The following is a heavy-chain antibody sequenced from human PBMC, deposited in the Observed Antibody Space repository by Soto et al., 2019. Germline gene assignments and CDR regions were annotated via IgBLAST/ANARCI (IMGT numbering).Heavy chain of an antibody. CDR3: ASGSSSWLYYFDY. CDR1: GGSISSGDYY. Sequence: QVQLQESGPGLVKPSQTLSLTCTVSGGSISSGDYYWSWIRQPPGKGLEWIGYIHYSGSTYYNPSLKSRVTISVDTSKNQFSLKLSSVTAADTAVYYCASGSSSWLYYFDYWGQGTLVTVSS. V-gene: IGHV4-30-4*01. D-gene: IGHD6-13*01. CDR2: IHYSGST. J-gene: IGHJ4*02.